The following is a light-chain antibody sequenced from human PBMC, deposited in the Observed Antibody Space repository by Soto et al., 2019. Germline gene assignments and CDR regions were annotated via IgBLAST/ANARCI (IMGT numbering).Light chain of an antibody. V-gene: IGKV3-20*01. J-gene: IGKJ3*01. CDR2: GAS. Sequence: EIVLTQSPGTLSLSPVERATLSCMASQSVSSSYLAWYQQKPGQAPRLLIYGASSRATGIPDRFSGSGSGTDFTLTISRLEPEDFAVYYCQQYGSSLFTFGPGTKVDI. CDR3: QQYGSSLFT. CDR1: QSVSSSY.